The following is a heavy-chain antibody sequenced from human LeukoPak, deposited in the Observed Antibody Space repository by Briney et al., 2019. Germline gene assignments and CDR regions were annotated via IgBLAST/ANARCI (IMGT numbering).Heavy chain of an antibody. V-gene: IGHV1-18*04. CDR2: ITAYNANT. CDR3: ARTYYYMLTGARMDV. J-gene: IGHJ6*04. Sequence: ASVKVSCTASGYTFTNYGITWVRQAPGQGLEWVGWITAYNANTNYAQKFQGRVTMTTDTSTSTVYMELRSLRSDDTAIYYCARTYYYMLTGARMDVWGKGTTVTVSS. CDR1: GYTFTNYG. D-gene: IGHD3-9*01.